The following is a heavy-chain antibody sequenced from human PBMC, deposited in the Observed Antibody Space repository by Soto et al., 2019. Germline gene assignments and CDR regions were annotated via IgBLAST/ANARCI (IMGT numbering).Heavy chain of an antibody. V-gene: IGHV3-23*01. D-gene: IGHD2-15*01. CDR3: AKGATPLRDYYYYMDV. CDR2: ISGSGGST. J-gene: IGHJ6*03. CDR1: GFTFSSYA. Sequence: PGGSLRLSCAASGFTFSSYAMSWVRQAPGKGLEWVSAISGSGGSTYYADSVKGRFTISRDNSKNTLYLQMNSLRAEDTAVYYCAKGATPLRDYYYYMDVWGKGTTVTVSS.